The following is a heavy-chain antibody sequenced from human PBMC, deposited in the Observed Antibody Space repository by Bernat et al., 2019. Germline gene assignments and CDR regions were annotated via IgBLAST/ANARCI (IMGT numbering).Heavy chain of an antibody. CDR2: IKSKPNGGTT. CDR3: STGGYYMDY. Sequence: EVHLVESGGGLVKPGGSLRLSCAGSGFTFSNAWMNWVRQAPGKGLEWVGRIKSKPNGGTTDYAAPGSGRFTISRDDSKNKIYLQMNSLKTEDTAVYYCSTGGYYMDYGGRGTLVTVSS. D-gene: IGHD6-25*01. V-gene: IGHV3-15*07. J-gene: IGHJ4*02. CDR1: GFTFSNAW.